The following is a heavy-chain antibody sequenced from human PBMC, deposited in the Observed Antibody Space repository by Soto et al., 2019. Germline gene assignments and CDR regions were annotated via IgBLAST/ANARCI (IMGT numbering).Heavy chain of an antibody. CDR1: QFTFSSYA. J-gene: IGHJ4*02. V-gene: IGHV3-23*01. CDR2: ISGSGVNT. D-gene: IGHD5-18*01. Sequence: WVSLRLSCSPSQFTFSSYAMTWVRQAPGRGLEWVSAISGSGVNTYYADSVKGRFTISRDNSKNTLYLQMNSLRAEDTAVYYCAKDRYSSGYITPYYYWGQGTLVTVSS. CDR3: AKDRYSSGYITPYYY.